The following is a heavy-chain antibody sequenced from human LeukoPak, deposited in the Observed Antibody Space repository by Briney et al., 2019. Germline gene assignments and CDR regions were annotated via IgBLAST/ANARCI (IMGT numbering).Heavy chain of an antibody. CDR2: ISYDGSNK. J-gene: IGHJ6*02. V-gene: IGHV3-30*18. CDR1: GFTFSSYG. D-gene: IGHD3-10*01. Sequence: QPGGSLRLSCAASGFTFSSYGMHWVRQAPGKGLEWVAVISYDGSNKYYADSVKGRFTISRDNSKNTLYLQMNSLRAEDTAVYHCAKGTPLLWSGGTFYGMDVWGQGTTVTVSS. CDR3: AKGTPLLWSGGTFYGMDV.